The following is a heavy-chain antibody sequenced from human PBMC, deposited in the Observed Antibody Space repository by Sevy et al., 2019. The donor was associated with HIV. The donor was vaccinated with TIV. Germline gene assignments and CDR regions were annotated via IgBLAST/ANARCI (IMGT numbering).Heavy chain of an antibody. CDR2: LSFVCGEI. D-gene: IGHD2-8*01. J-gene: IGHJ4*02. CDR3: AREGCTKPHDY. CDR1: GFTFSKYS. V-gene: IGHV3-23*01. Sequence: GGSLRLSCAASGFTFSKYSMSWVRQPPGKGLEWVSTLSFVCGEINYADSVKGRFTISRDKSKRSVYLQMNNLRPEDTAVYYCAREGCTKPHDYWGQGTLVTVSS.